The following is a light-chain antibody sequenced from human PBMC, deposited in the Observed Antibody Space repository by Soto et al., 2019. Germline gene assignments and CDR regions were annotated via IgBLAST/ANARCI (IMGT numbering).Light chain of an antibody. CDR1: QSISSW. J-gene: IGKJ1*01. CDR2: DAS. V-gene: IGKV1-5*01. Sequence: IKITQYISMLSASLEDKVTITFRASQSISSWLAWYQQKPGKAPKLLIYDASSLESGVPSRFSGSVFGTEFTLAISSRLRDEFATYYCQQYNSYSRFGEGTKVDIK. CDR3: QQYNSYSR.